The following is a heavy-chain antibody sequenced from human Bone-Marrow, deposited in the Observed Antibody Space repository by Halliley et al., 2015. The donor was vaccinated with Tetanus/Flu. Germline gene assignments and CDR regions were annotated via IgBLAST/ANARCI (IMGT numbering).Heavy chain of an antibody. D-gene: IGHD4-4*01. V-gene: IGHV4-31*02. J-gene: IGHJ4*02. CDR3: ARGYSNYVGFYFDT. Sequence: LEGIGSSDPAGNTYYNSSLKSRLTMSVDTSQIQFSLTLRSVTAADTAVYFCARGYSNYVGFYFDTWGQGTLVTVSS. CDR2: SDPAGNT.